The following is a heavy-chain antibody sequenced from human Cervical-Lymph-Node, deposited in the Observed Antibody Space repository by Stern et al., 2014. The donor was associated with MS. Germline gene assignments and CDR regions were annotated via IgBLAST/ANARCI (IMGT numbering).Heavy chain of an antibody. D-gene: IGHD1-1*01. CDR1: GFTLSNYV. CDR2: ITYDGSEG. V-gene: IGHV3-30*01. Sequence: VQLVESGGGVVQPGRSLRLSCAASGFTLSNYVMHWVRQAPGKGLEWLADITYDGSEGYYADSVKGRFTISRDKSKNALYLQLNSLRPVDTAAYYCARSTLGTTYTGLDVWGQGTTVTVSS. CDR3: ARSTLGTTYTGLDV. J-gene: IGHJ6*02.